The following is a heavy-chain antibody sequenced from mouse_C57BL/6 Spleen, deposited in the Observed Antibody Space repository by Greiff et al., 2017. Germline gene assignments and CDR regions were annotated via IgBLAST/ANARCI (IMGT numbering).Heavy chain of an antibody. Sequence: EVQLVESGGDLVKPGGSLKLSCAASGFTFSSYGMSWVRQTPDQRLEWVATISSGGSYTYYPDSVKGRFTIARDNATNTLYLQMSSLKSEDTAMYYCARQDDYDYYYAMDYWGQGTSVTVSS. CDR2: ISSGGSYT. CDR1: GFTFSSYG. CDR3: ARQDDYDYYYAMDY. J-gene: IGHJ4*01. D-gene: IGHD2-4*01. V-gene: IGHV5-6*01.